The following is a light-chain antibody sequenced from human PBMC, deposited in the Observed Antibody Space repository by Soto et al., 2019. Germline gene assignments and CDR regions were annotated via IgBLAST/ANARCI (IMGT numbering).Light chain of an antibody. J-gene: IGLJ3*02. CDR1: SSDVGGFNY. CDR3: SSYIASSTLV. Sequence: QSALTQPASVSGSPGQSISISCTGTSSDVGGFNYVSWYQHHPGKAPKLMIYGVSNRPSGVSSRFSGSKSGNTASLTISGLRADDEADYYCSSYIASSTLVFGGGTKLTVL. CDR2: GVS. V-gene: IGLV2-14*01.